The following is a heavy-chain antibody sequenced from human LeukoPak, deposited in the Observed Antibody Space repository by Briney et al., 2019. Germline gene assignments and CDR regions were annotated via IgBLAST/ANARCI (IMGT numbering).Heavy chain of an antibody. J-gene: IGHJ6*02. CDR1: GYSFTSYW. CDR2: IDPGDSDT. V-gene: IGHV5-51*01. D-gene: IGHD4-17*01. Sequence: GESLKISCKGSGYSFTSYWIGWVRQMPGKGLEWMGIIDPGDSDTRYSPSFQGQVTISADKSISTAYLQWSSLKASDTAMYYCARLLVDYGDYGYYYYGMDVWGQGTTVTVSS. CDR3: ARLLVDYGDYGYYYYGMDV.